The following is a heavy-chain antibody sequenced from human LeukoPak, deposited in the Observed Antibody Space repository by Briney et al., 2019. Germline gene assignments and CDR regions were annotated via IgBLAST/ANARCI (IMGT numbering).Heavy chain of an antibody. CDR2: IRYDGSDK. CDR3: ARPPQGAAPHYYYYMDV. CDR1: GFTFSTYD. Sequence: GGSLRLSCAASGFTFSTYDMHWVRQAPGKGLEWVSFIRYDGSDKLYADSVKGRFTISRDNSKNTLYLQMNSLRAEDTAVYYCARPPQGAAPHYYYYMDVWGKGTTVTVSS. D-gene: IGHD2-15*01. V-gene: IGHV3-30*02. J-gene: IGHJ6*03.